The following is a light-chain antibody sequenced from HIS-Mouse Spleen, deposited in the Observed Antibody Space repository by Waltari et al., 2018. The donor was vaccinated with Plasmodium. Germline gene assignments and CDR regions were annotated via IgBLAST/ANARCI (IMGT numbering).Light chain of an antibody. CDR1: QSVSSN. Sequence: EIVMTQSPATLSVSAGERATLSCRASQSVSSNLAWYQQTAGQAPRRRIYGASTMATGIPARFRGSGSGTEFTLTISSLQSEDVAVYYCQQYNNWSFTFGPGTKVDSK. V-gene: IGKV3-15*01. CDR2: GAS. CDR3: QQYNNWSFT. J-gene: IGKJ3*01.